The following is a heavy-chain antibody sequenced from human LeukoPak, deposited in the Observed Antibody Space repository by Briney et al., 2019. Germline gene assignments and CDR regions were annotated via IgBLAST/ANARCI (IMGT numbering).Heavy chain of an antibody. D-gene: IGHD6-19*01. CDR2: IKEDESET. CDR3: ARAQWLVV. J-gene: IGHJ4*02. V-gene: IGHV3-7*04. CDR1: GLNNFSTYW. Sequence: GGSLRLSCAASGLNNFSTYWMTWVRQAPGRGLEWVANIKEDESETYYVDSVKVRFTISRDNAKNSLYLQMNSLRAEDTAVYYCARAQWLVVWGQGTLVTVSS.